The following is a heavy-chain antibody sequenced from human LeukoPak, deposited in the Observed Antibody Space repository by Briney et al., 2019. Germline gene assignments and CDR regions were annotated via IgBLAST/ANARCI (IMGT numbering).Heavy chain of an antibody. CDR1: GYTFTSYD. J-gene: IGHJ4*02. CDR2: INPNSGGT. V-gene: IGHV1-2*06. CDR3: AREYGDYDY. D-gene: IGHD4-17*01. Sequence: ASVKVSCKASGYTFTSYDINWMRQAPGQGLEWMGRINPNSGGTNYAQKFQGRVTMTRDTSISTAYMELSRLRSDDTAVYYCAREYGDYDYWGQGTLVTVSS.